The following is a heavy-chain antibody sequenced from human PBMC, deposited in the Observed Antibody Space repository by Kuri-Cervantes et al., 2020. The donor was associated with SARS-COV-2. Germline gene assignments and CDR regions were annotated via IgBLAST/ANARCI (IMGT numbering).Heavy chain of an antibody. V-gene: IGHV4-30-4*08. J-gene: IGHJ3*02. Sequence: SETLSLTCTVSGGSISSGDYYWSWIRQPPGKGLEWIGYIYYSGSTYYNPSLKSRVTISVDTSKNQFSLKLSSVTAADTAVYYCARVGVVPAAILVDAFGIWGQGTMVTVSS. CDR2: IYYSGST. D-gene: IGHD2-2*02. CDR3: ARVGVVPAAILVDAFGI. CDR1: GGSISSGDYY.